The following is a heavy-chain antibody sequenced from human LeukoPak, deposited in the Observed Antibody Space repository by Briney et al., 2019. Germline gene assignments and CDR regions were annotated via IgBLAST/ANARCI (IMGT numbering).Heavy chain of an antibody. J-gene: IGHJ5*02. V-gene: IGHV1-8*03. D-gene: IGHD2-2*03. Sequence: ASVKVSCKASGYTFTSYDINWVRQATGQGLEWMGWMNPNSGNTGYVQKFQGRVTITRNTSISTAYMELSSLRSEDTAVYYCARARPRPGYCSSTSCRGTNWFDPWGQGTLVTVSS. CDR2: MNPNSGNT. CDR3: ARARPRPGYCSSTSCRGTNWFDP. CDR1: GYTFTSYD.